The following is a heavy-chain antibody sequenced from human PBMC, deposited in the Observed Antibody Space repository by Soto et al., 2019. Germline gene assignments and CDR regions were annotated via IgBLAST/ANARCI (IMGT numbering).Heavy chain of an antibody. CDR2: IYYTGVT. V-gene: IGHV4-31*03. Sequence: SETLSLTCTVSGASLHIGGYYWAWIRQNPGKGLEWIGYIYYTGVTYYNPSLGSRVNISVDTSKTQFSLELTSVTAADTAVYYCAGDGSSTANWLGPWGRGLLVAVSS. CDR3: AGDGSSTANWLGP. J-gene: IGHJ5*02. CDR1: GASLHIGGYY. D-gene: IGHD2-2*01.